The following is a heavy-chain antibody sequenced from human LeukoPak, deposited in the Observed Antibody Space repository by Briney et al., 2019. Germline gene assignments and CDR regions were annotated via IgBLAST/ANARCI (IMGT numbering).Heavy chain of an antibody. CDR1: GFTFNTYS. D-gene: IGHD3-9*01. CDR2: ITGNSHTI. Sequence: GGSLRLSCEASGFTFNTYSMNWVRQAPGKGLEWVSYITGNSHTIYYADPVKGRFTISRDNAKNSLHLQMNSLRAEDTAVYYCARDMGIVTGYYVDYWGQGTLVTVSS. J-gene: IGHJ4*02. CDR3: ARDMGIVTGYYVDY. V-gene: IGHV3-48*01.